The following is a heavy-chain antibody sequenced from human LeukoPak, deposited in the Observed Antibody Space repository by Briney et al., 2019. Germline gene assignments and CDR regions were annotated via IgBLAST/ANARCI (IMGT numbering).Heavy chain of an antibody. V-gene: IGHV3-33*01. Sequence: PGKSLRLSCAASGLTFSSNVMHWVRQAPGKGLEWVAVIWYDGSNKYYADSVKGRFTISRDNSKSTLYLQMNSLRAEDTAVYYCARDRYGDYYFDYWGQGTLVTVSS. CDR2: IWYDGSNK. CDR1: GLTFSSNV. J-gene: IGHJ4*02. CDR3: ARDRYGDYYFDY. D-gene: IGHD4-17*01.